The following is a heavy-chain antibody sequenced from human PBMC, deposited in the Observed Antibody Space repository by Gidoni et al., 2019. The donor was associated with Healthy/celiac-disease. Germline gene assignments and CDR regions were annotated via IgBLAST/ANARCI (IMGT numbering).Heavy chain of an antibody. V-gene: IGHV3-33*01. Sequence: QVQLVESGGGVVQPGRSLRLSCAASGFPFSSYGMHWVRQAPGKGLEWVAVIWYDGSNKYYADSVKGRFTISRDNSKNTLYLQMNSLRAEDTAVYYCVRGTSSGYQPIDYWGQGTLVTVSS. CDR2: IWYDGSNK. J-gene: IGHJ4*02. CDR1: GFPFSSYG. CDR3: VRGTSSGYQPIDY. D-gene: IGHD3-22*01.